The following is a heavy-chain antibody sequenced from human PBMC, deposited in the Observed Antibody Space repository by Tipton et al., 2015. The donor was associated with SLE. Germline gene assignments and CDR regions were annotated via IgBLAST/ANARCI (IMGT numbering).Heavy chain of an antibody. CDR3: ARDTVFGLVYHNAFDI. CDR2: IYSKGST. J-gene: IGHJ3*02. Sequence: GLVKPSETVSLTCAVSSYSISSGYYWSWIRQPAGKGPEWIGRIYSKGSTNYNPSLRSRVTISLDTSENQFSLKLTSVTAADSAMYYCARDTVFGLVYHNAFDIWGQGTKVTVSS. CDR1: SYSISSGYY. V-gene: IGHV4-38-2*02. D-gene: IGHD3/OR15-3a*01.